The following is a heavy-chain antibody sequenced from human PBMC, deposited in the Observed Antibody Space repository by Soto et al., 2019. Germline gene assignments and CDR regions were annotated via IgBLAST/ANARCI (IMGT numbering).Heavy chain of an antibody. D-gene: IGHD3-22*01. Sequence: SETLSLTCTVSGGSISNYYWNLVRQPPGKGLEWIGYIYYNGITYYNPSLKSRVSISVDTSKNQFSLRLTSVNTADSAVYYCARDVSGERDPNGYSYGWRWFDPWGQGTLVTVSS. J-gene: IGHJ5*02. CDR2: IYYNGIT. V-gene: IGHV4-59*01. CDR3: ARDVSGERDPNGYSYGWRWFDP. CDR1: GGSISNYY.